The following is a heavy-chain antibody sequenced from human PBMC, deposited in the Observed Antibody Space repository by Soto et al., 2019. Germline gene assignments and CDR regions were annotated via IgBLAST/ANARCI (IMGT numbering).Heavy chain of an antibody. D-gene: IGHD6-25*01. CDR3: ARGGAKWGSGSGGMDV. CDR1: GFTFSNYG. CDR2: RWYDGSTK. Sequence: QVQLVESGGGVVQPGRSLRLSCAASGFTFSNYGKHWVRQAPGKGLEWVAVRWYDGSTKYYTDSVKGRFTISRDNSKNTLYLQMNNLSAEDTAVYYCARGGAKWGSGSGGMDVWGQGTTVTVSS. V-gene: IGHV3-33*01. J-gene: IGHJ6*02.